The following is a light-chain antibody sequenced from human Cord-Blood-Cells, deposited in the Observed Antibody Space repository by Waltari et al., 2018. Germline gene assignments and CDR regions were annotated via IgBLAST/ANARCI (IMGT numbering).Light chain of an antibody. CDR2: EVS. J-gene: IGLJ2*01. V-gene: IGLV2-23*02. CDR3: CSYAGSSTLV. Sequence: QSALTQPPSVSGSPGQSITISCTGTSSDVGSYNLVPWYQQPPAKAPKLMIYEVSKRPSGVSNRFSGSKSGNTASLTISGLQAEDEADYYCCSYAGSSTLVFGGGTKLTVL. CDR1: SSDVGSYNL.